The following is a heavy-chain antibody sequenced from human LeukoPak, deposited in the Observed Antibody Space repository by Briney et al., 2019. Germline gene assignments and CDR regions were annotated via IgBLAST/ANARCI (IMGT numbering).Heavy chain of an antibody. CDR2: IYYSGST. Sequence: SETLSLTCTVSGGSISSYYWSWIRQPPGKGLEWIGYIYYSGSTNYNPSLKSRVTISVDTSKNQFSLKLSSVTAADTAVYYCASSPYYYDSSGYYSYLFDYWGQGTLVTVSS. CDR3: ASSPYYYDSSGYYSYLFDY. D-gene: IGHD3-22*01. CDR1: GGSISSYY. V-gene: IGHV4-59*01. J-gene: IGHJ4*02.